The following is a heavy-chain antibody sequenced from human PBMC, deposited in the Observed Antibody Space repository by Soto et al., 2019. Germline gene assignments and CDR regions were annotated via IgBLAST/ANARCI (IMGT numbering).Heavy chain of an antibody. CDR3: ARAHVTYSDYGGGECWVVP. J-gene: IGHJ5*02. D-gene: IGHD4-17*01. V-gene: IGHV4-31*03. CDR2: IYYSWST. Sequence: TLSLTCPVSGDSVISGAYSWSWVCQHPRKGLEWSGYIYYSWSTDYNPYITSRVTIPVDTCKNEFSLGLSSVSGGGTAGSYYARAHVTYSDYGGGECWVVPWGQETLVTVSS. CDR1: GDSVISGAYS.